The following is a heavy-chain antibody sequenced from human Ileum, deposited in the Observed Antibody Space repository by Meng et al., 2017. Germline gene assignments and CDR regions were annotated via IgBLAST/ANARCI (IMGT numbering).Heavy chain of an antibody. V-gene: IGHV2-70*04. CDR3: ARIGAQWELDY. Sequence: SGPTLVKPTHTLTLTCTVSVSSLSTSGMRVTWIRQPPGKALEWLARIDWDDDIFYSTSLRTRLTISKDTSKSQVVLTMTKMDPVDTAIYYCARIGAQWELDYWGQGTLVTVSS. J-gene: IGHJ4*02. CDR1: VSSLSTSGMR. D-gene: IGHD1-26*01. CDR2: IDWDDDI.